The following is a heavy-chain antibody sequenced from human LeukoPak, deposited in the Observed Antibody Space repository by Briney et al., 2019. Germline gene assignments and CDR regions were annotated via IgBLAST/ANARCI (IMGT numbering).Heavy chain of an antibody. CDR3: ARDRYYYDSSGYYLFDY. Sequence: ASMKVSCKASGYTFRNYGISWLRQAPGQGLEWMGWISAYNGDTNFAQKFQGRVTMTTDTSTSTAYMELRSLRSDDPAVYYCARDRYYYDSSGYYLFDYWGQGTLVTVSS. V-gene: IGHV1-18*01. J-gene: IGHJ4*02. CDR2: ISAYNGDT. D-gene: IGHD3-22*01. CDR1: GYTFRNYG.